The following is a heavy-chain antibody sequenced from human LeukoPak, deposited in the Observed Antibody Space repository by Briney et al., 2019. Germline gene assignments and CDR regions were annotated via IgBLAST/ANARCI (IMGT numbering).Heavy chain of an antibody. D-gene: IGHD3-10*01. CDR1: GFTFSSYE. J-gene: IGHJ4*02. Sequence: GGXXRLSCAASGFTFSSYEMNWVRQAPGKGLEWVSYISSSGSTIYYADSVKGGFTISRDNAKNSPNVQMNSLRAEDTAVYYCARGSFGEFFYWGQGTLVTVSS. CDR2: ISSSGSTI. CDR3: ARGSFGEFFY. V-gene: IGHV3-48*03.